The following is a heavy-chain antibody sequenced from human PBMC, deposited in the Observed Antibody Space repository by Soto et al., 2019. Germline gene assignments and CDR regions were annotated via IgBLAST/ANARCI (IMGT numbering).Heavy chain of an antibody. CDR2: IYYSGST. Sequence: SETLSLTCTVSGGSISSYYWSWIRQPPGKGLEWIGYIYYSGSTNHNPSLKSRVTISVDTSKNQFSLKLSSVAAADTAVYYCARDPGVYSSSWYWFDPWGQGTLVTVSS. CDR1: GGSISSYY. J-gene: IGHJ5*02. V-gene: IGHV4-59*01. CDR3: ARDPGVYSSSWYWFDP. D-gene: IGHD6-13*01.